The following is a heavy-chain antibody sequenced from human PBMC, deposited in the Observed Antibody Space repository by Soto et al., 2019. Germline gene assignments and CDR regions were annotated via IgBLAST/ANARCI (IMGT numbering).Heavy chain of an antibody. J-gene: IGHJ4*02. D-gene: IGHD6-13*01. V-gene: IGHV4-31*03. CDR2: IHYSVRT. CDR3: ARFAREENPKVGSWYYFDY. Sequence: QVQLQESGPGLVKPSQTLSLTCTVSGGSISSGGYFWSWVRQHPGKGLEWIGNIHYSVRTYYNPSLKSRVTISVETSKNQFSLKLSSVTAADTAVYYCARFAREENPKVGSWYYFDYWGQGTRFTVSS. CDR1: GGSISSGGYF.